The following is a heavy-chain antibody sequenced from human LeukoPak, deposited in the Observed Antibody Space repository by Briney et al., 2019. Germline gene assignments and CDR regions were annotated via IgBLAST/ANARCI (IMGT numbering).Heavy chain of an antibody. D-gene: IGHD1-7*01. J-gene: IGHJ5*02. V-gene: IGHV1-8*01. CDR1: GYTFTSYD. CDR3: ATRVINWNYRNWFDP. Sequence: ASVKVSCKASGYTFTSYDINWVRQATGQGLEWMGWMNPNSGNTGYAQKFQGRVTMTEDTSTDTAYMELSSLRSEDTAVYYCATRVINWNYRNWFDPWGQGTLVTVSS. CDR2: MNPNSGNT.